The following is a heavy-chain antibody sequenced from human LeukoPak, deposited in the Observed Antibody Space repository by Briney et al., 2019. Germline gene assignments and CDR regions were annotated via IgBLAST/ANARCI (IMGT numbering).Heavy chain of an antibody. Sequence: PSETLSLTCTVSGGSISSSSYYWGWIRQPPGKGLEWIGSIYYSGSTYYNPSLKSRVTISVDTSKNQFSLKLSSVTAADTAVYYCARRNDILTEGAFDIWGQGTMVTVSS. CDR1: GGSISSSSYY. D-gene: IGHD3-9*01. V-gene: IGHV4-39*01. J-gene: IGHJ3*02. CDR3: ARRNDILTEGAFDI. CDR2: IYYSGST.